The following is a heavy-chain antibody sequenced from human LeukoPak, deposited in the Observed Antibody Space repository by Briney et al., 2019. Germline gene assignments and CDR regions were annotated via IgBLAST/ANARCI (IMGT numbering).Heavy chain of an antibody. J-gene: IGHJ4*02. CDR3: ARAPYDYVWGSYRYGDY. V-gene: IGHV1-18*01. CDR1: GYTFTSYG. D-gene: IGHD3-16*02. Sequence: ASVKVSCKASGYTFTSYGISWVRQAPGQGLEWMGWISAYNGNTNYAQKLQGRATMTTDTSTSTAYMELRSLRSDDTAVYYCARAPYDYVWGSYRYGDYWGQGTLVTVSS. CDR2: ISAYNGNT.